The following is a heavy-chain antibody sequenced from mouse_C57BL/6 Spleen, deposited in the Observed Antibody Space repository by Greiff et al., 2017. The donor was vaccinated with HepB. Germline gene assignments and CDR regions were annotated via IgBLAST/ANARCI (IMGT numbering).Heavy chain of an antibody. CDR2: INPNNGGT. CDR3: ARRGMVDWYFDV. V-gene: IGHV1-26*01. CDR1: GYTFTDYY. D-gene: IGHD2-3*01. Sequence: EVQLQQSGPELVKPGASVKISCKASGYTFTDYYMNWVKQSHGKSLEWIGDINPNNGGTSYNQKFKGKATLTVDKSSSTAYMELRSLTSEDSAVYYCARRGMVDWYFDVWGTGTTVTVSS. J-gene: IGHJ1*03.